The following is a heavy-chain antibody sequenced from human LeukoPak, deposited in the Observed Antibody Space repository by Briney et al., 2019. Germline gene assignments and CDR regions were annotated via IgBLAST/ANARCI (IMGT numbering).Heavy chain of an antibody. CDR3: ARGYYSGGSCYSYYNYNYMDV. CDR2: IHYSGST. D-gene: IGHD2-15*01. CDR1: GGSISSSSYY. V-gene: IGHV4-39*07. Sequence: SETLSLTCTVSGGSISSSSYYWGWIRQPPGKGLEWIGSIHYSGSTNYNPSLKSRVTISVDTSKNQFSLKLSSVTAADTAVYYCARGYYSGGSCYSYYNYNYMDVWGKGTTVTVSS. J-gene: IGHJ6*03.